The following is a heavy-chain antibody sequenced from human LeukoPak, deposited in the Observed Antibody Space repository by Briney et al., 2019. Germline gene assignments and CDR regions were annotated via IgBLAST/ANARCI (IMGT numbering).Heavy chain of an antibody. CDR2: INHSGST. Sequence: SETLSLTCAVYGGSFSGYYWSWIRQPPGKGLEWIGEINHSGSTNYNPSLKSRVTISVDTSKNQFSLKLSSVTAADTAVYYCARLDDIVPAAIPYFDYWGQGTLVTVSS. V-gene: IGHV4-34*01. CDR1: GGSFSGYY. J-gene: IGHJ4*02. D-gene: IGHD2-2*02. CDR3: ARLDDIVPAAIPYFDY.